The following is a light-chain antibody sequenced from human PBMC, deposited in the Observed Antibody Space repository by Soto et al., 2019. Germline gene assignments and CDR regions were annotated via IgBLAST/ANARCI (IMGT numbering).Light chain of an antibody. CDR1: QGISSY. Sequence: AIRMTQSPSSFSASTGDRVTITCRASQGISSYLAWYQQKPGKAPKLLIYAASTLQSGVPSRFSGSGSGTDFTLTISSLQPDDFATYYCQQYNSYSWTFGQGTKVDIK. J-gene: IGKJ1*01. CDR3: QQYNSYSWT. V-gene: IGKV1-8*01. CDR2: AAS.